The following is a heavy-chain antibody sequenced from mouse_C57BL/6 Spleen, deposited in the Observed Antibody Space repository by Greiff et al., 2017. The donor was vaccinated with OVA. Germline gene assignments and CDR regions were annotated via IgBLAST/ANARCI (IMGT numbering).Heavy chain of an antibody. CDR2: INPNNGGT. CDR3: ASPAYYSNYEGAMDY. CDR1: GYTFTDYY. J-gene: IGHJ4*01. Sequence: VQLQQSGPELVKPGASVKISCKASGYTFTDYYMNWVKQSHGKSLEWIGDINPNNGGTSYNQKFKGKATLTVDKSSSTAYMELRSLTSEDSAVYYCASPAYYSNYEGAMDYWGQGTSVTVSS. V-gene: IGHV1-26*01. D-gene: IGHD2-5*01.